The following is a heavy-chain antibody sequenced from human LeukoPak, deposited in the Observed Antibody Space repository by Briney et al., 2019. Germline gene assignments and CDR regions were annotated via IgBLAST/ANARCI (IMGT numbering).Heavy chain of an antibody. CDR2: ISSSSSNI. CDR1: GFNFRSYE. Sequence: GGSLRLSCAASGFNFRSYEMTWVRQAPGKGLDCISYISSSSSNIYYADSVKGRFTISGDNAKNSLTLHMNTLRADDTAVYYCAKDGGTHFDHWGQGTLVTVSS. J-gene: IGHJ4*02. D-gene: IGHD1-26*01. V-gene: IGHV3-48*03. CDR3: AKDGGTHFDH.